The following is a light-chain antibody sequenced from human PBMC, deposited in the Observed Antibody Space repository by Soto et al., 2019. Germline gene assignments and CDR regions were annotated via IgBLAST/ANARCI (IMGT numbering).Light chain of an antibody. CDR1: QNIRTY. CDR3: QQSYSVLPYT. Sequence: DIQMTQSPSSLSASIGDRVTITCRASQNIRTYLNWYQQKPGKAPDLLVFAASNLQTGVPSRFSGGGCGTDFTLTISRLQPEDFATYYCQQSYSVLPYTFGQGTKLEIK. J-gene: IGKJ2*01. V-gene: IGKV1-39*01. CDR2: AAS.